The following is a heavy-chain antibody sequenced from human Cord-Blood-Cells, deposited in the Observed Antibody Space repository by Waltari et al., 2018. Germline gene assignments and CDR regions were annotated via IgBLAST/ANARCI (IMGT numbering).Heavy chain of an antibody. CDR3: ARGHYYDSSGYDDFDC. CDR2: TYYRSKWYN. CDR1: GDSVSSNSAA. D-gene: IGHD3-22*01. J-gene: IGHJ4*02. Sequence: QVQLQQSGPGLVKPSQTLSLTCAISGDSVSSNSAAWNWTRQSPSTGFEWLGRTYYRSKWYNDYEVSVESRIAINPDTSKNQFSRPLNALSPEETAVYYCARGHYYDSSGYDDFDCWGQGTLVTVSS. V-gene: IGHV6-1*01.